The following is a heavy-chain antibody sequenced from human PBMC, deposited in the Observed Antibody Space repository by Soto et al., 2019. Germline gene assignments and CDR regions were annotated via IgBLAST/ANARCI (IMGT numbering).Heavy chain of an antibody. D-gene: IGHD3-10*01. CDR2: ISGSGGST. J-gene: IGHJ4*02. Sequence: EVQLLESGGGLVQPGGSLRLSCAASGFTFSSYAMSWVRQAPGKGLEWVSAISGSGGSTYYADSVKGRFTISRDNSKTTLYLQMNSLRAEDTAVYYCPSRGVIRTPFDYWGQGTLVTVSS. V-gene: IGHV3-23*01. CDR1: GFTFSSYA. CDR3: PSRGVIRTPFDY.